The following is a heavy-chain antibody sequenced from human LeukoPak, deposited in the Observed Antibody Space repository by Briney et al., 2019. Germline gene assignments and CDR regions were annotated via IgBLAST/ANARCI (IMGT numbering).Heavy chain of an antibody. CDR3: AEVGGI. CDR2: IYHSGST. D-gene: IGHD2-2*01. Sequence: SETLSLTRAVSGYSISSGYYWGWIRQPPGKGLEWIGSIYHSGSTYYNPSLKSRVTISVDTSKNQFSLKLSSVTAADTAVYYCAEVGGIWGQGTLVTVSP. CDR1: GYSISSGYY. V-gene: IGHV4-38-2*01. J-gene: IGHJ4*02.